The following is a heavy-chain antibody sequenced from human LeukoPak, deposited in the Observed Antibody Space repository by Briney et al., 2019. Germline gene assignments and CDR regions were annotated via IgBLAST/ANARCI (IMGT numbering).Heavy chain of an antibody. CDR2: INTDGSST. CDR1: GFTFSSYW. J-gene: IGHJ4*02. V-gene: IGHV3-74*01. D-gene: IGHD2-15*01. CDR3: VRYPRSGPGDY. Sequence: GGSLRLSCAASGFTFSSYWMHWVRQAPGKGLVWVSRINTDGSSTSYADSVKGRFTISRDNAKNSLYLQMNSLRAEDTAVYYCVRYPRSGPGDYWGQGTLVTVSS.